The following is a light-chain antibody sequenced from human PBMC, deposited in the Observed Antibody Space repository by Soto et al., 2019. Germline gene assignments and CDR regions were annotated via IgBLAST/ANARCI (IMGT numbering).Light chain of an antibody. V-gene: IGKV3-20*01. CDR2: GAS. CDR3: QQYGVSPRT. Sequence: EIMLTQSPVTLSLSPGEGATLSCRASQSVAGSYLAWYQQKPGRTPRLLIYGASSRATGIPDRFSGSGPGTEFTLTINRLEPEDFAVYYCQQYGVSPRTFGQGTKVEIK. CDR1: QSVAGSY. J-gene: IGKJ1*01.